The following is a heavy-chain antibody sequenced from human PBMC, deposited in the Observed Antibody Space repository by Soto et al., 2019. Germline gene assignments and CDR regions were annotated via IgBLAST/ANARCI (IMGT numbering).Heavy chain of an antibody. Sequence: PSDTLSLTCIVSGDSISISSYYWVWIRQPPGKGLEWIGSIYYSGTTYYNPSLESRVTISIDTSKNQFSLKLSSLTAADTAVYYCAKTGPYDILTYWYFDLWGRGTLVTVSS. CDR3: AKTGPYDILTYWYFDL. J-gene: IGHJ2*01. V-gene: IGHV4-39*01. D-gene: IGHD3-9*01. CDR2: IYYSGTT. CDR1: GDSISISSYY.